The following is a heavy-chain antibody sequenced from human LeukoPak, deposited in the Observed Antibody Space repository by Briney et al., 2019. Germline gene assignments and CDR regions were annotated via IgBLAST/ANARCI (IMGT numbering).Heavy chain of an antibody. CDR1: GASISNYY. V-gene: IGHV4-59*01. Sequence: SETLSLTCTVSGASISNYYWSWFRQPPGKGLEWIGFIYYTGSTNYNPSLKSRVTISVDTSKNQFSLKLSSATAADTAVYYCAREDVAGGSGSNYYYYGADVWGQGTTVTVSS. CDR2: IYYTGST. J-gene: IGHJ6*02. D-gene: IGHD3-10*01. CDR3: AREDVAGGSGSNYYYYGADV.